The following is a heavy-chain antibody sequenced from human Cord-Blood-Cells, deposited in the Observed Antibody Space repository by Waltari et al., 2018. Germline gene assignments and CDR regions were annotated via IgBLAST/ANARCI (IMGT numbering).Heavy chain of an antibody. V-gene: IGHV3-23*01. Sequence: EVQLLDSGGGLVQPGGSLILSCSASAFPFSRDALSCVRQAPGKGLEWVSAISGSGGSTYYADSVKGRFTISRDNSKNTLYLQMNSLRAEDTAVYYCAKELALLAFDYWGQGTLVTVSS. J-gene: IGHJ4*02. CDR3: AKELALLAFDY. D-gene: IGHD2-15*01. CDR2: ISGSGGST. CDR1: AFPFSRDA.